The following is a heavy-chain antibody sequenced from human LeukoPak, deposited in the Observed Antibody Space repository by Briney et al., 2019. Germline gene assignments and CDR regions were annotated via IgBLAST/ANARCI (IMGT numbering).Heavy chain of an antibody. J-gene: IGHJ4*02. Sequence: GGSLRLSCAASGFAFRTYAMNWVRQAPGKGLEWVSYISSSSSTIYYADSVKGRFTISRDNAKNSLYLQMNTLRAEDTAVYYCARVAPNSYGYVSCFDYWGQGTLVTVSS. CDR2: ISSSSSTI. CDR3: ARVAPNSYGYVSCFDY. CDR1: GFAFRTYA. D-gene: IGHD5-18*01. V-gene: IGHV3-48*01.